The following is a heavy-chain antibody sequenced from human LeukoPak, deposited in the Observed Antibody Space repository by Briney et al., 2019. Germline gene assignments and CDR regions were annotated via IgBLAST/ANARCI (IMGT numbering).Heavy chain of an antibody. CDR3: AIGYDILTGHFDY. J-gene: IGHJ4*02. CDR1: GYTFTSYG. Sequence: ASVKVSCKASGYTFTSYGISWVRQDPRQGLEWMGGISPYNGYTNYAQKLQGRVTMTTDTSTSTAYMQLRTLRSDDTAVYYCAIGYDILTGHFDYWGQGTLVTVSS. D-gene: IGHD3-9*01. CDR2: ISPYNGYT. V-gene: IGHV1-18*01.